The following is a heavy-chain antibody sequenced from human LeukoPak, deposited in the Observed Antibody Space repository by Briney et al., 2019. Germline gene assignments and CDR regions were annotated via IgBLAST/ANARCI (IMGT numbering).Heavy chain of an antibody. Sequence: ASVNVSCKASGYTFTSYGISWVRQAPGQGLEWMGWISAYNGNTNYAQKLQGRVTMTTDTSTSTAYMELRSLRSDDPAVYYCARAVAGTSRMGDHWGQGTLVTVSS. J-gene: IGHJ4*02. CDR2: ISAYNGNT. CDR1: GYTFTSYG. CDR3: ARAVAGTSRMGDH. D-gene: IGHD6-19*01. V-gene: IGHV1-18*01.